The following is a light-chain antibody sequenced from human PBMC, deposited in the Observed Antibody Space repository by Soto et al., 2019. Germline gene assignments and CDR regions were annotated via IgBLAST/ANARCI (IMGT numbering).Light chain of an antibody. CDR2: DAS. V-gene: IGKV3-11*01. CDR1: QSVRSS. Sequence: EIVLTQSPATLSLSRGERATLSCRATQSVRSSLALYRQQPGQAPMLLISDASMSATGIPARFSGSGSGTDFTLTISILEPKDFAIYYCQQRSSWPGTFGQGTKVDIK. J-gene: IGKJ1*01. CDR3: QQRSSWPGT.